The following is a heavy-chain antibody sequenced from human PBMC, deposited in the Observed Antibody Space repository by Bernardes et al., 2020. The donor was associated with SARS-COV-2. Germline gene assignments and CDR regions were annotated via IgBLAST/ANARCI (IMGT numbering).Heavy chain of an antibody. D-gene: IGHD2-21*01. Sequence: SETLSLTCTVSGGSISNSHYYWGWIRHPPGKGLEWIGSIYSSGSAYYNPSLQSRVTDSVDTSKNQFSLRLSFSTAADTAVYYCAGSSCGIDCYIGGLRSWDYGMDVWGQGTTVSVAS. V-gene: IGHV4-39*01. J-gene: IGHJ6*02. CDR3: AGSSCGIDCYIGGLRSWDYGMDV. CDR2: IYSSGSA. CDR1: GGSISNSHYY.